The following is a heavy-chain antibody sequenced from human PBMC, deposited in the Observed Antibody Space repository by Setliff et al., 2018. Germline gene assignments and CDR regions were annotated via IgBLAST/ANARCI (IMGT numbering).Heavy chain of an antibody. CDR1: GGTFSNYG. CDR2: IIPTLLGPA. D-gene: IGHD6-6*01. CDR3: ARLPARRRYYYYMDV. Sequence: RASVKVSCKTSGGTFSNYGFSWVRQAPGQGLEWMGGIIPTLLGPANYAQKFQGRVTITADESTSTVFMELSSLRSADTAVYYCARLPARRRYYYYMDVWGGGTTVTVSS. V-gene: IGHV1-69*13. J-gene: IGHJ6*03.